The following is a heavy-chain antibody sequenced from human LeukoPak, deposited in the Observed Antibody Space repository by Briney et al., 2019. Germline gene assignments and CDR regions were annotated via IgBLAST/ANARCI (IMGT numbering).Heavy chain of an antibody. D-gene: IGHD3-3*01. J-gene: IGHJ4*02. CDR1: GFTFSSYS. V-gene: IGHV3-48*01. CDR3: ARVPLVLPFVVY. CDR2: ISSSSSSTI. Sequence: PGGSLRLSCAASGFTFSSYSMNWVRQAPGKGMEWVSYISSSSSSTIYYADSVKGRFTISRDNAKNSLYLQMNSLRAEDTAVYYCARVPLVLPFVVYWGQGTLVTVSS.